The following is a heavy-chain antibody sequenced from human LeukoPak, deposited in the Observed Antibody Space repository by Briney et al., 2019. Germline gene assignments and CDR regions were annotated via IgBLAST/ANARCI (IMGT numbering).Heavy chain of an antibody. CDR1: GFTFSSYW. D-gene: IGHD6-13*01. J-gene: IGHJ4*02. CDR2: IKQDGSEK. Sequence: GGSLRLSCAASGFTFSSYWMSWVRQAPGKGLEWVANIKQDGSEKYYVDSVKGRFTISRDNAKNSLYLQMNSLRAEDMAVYYCARDSSSWLIYFDYWGQGTLVTVSS. CDR3: ARDSSSWLIYFDY. V-gene: IGHV3-7*01.